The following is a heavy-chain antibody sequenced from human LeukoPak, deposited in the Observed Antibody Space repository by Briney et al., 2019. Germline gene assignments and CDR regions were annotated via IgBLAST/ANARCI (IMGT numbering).Heavy chain of an antibody. J-gene: IGHJ6*03. CDR1: GYTFTSYG. CDR2: ISAYNGNT. D-gene: IGHD6-19*01. CDR3: ASGVSIAVAGASYYYYYMDV. Sequence: ASVKVSCKASGYTFTSYGISWVRQAPGQGLEWMGWISAYNGNTNYAQKLQGRVTITADKSTSTAYMELSSLRSEDTAVYYCASGVSIAVAGASYYYYYMDVWGKGTTVTVSS. V-gene: IGHV1-18*01.